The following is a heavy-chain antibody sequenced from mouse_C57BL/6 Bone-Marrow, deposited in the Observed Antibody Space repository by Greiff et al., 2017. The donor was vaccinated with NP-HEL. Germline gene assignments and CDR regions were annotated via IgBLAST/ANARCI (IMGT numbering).Heavy chain of an antibody. D-gene: IGHD1-1*01. CDR3: ARRITTAMDY. Sequence: QVQLQQSGAELVRPGASVKLSCKASGYTFTDYYINWVKQRPGQGLEWIARIYPGSGNTYYNEKFKGKATLTAEKSSSTAYMQLSSLTSEDSAVYFCARRITTAMDYWGQGTSVTVSS. CDR1: GYTFTDYY. CDR2: IYPGSGNT. J-gene: IGHJ4*01. V-gene: IGHV1-76*01.